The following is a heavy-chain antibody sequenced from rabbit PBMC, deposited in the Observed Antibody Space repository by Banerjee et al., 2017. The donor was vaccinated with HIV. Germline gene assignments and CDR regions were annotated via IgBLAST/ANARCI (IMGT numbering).Heavy chain of an antibody. V-gene: IGHV1S40*01. CDR3: VRNDDYGDPHYFNL. CDR2: IDPVFSGT. J-gene: IGHJ4*01. Sequence: QSLEESGGDLVKPGASLTLTCTASGFSFSSGYDMCWVRQAPGKGLEWIGYIDPVFSGTYYATWVNGRFTISSHNAQNTLYLQLNSLTAADTATYFCVRNDDYGDPHYFNLWGPGTLVTVS. D-gene: IGHD2-1*01. CDR1: GFSFSSGYD.